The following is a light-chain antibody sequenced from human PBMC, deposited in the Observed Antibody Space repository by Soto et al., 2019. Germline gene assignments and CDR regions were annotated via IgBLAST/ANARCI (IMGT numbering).Light chain of an antibody. CDR1: QSVSSY. J-gene: IGKJ4*01. Sequence: EIVLTQSPATLSLSPGERATLSCRASQSVSSYLAWYQQKPGQAPRLLIYDASNRATGVPARFSGSGSGTDFTLTISSLEREDFAVYYCQQRSDWPPRLTFGGGTQVEIK. CDR2: DAS. V-gene: IGKV3-11*01. CDR3: QQRSDWPPRLT.